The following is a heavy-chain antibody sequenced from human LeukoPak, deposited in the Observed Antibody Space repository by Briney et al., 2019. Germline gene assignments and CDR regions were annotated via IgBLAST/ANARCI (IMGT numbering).Heavy chain of an antibody. D-gene: IGHD6-13*01. Sequence: KPSETLSLTCTVSGGSISSSSYYWGWIRQPPGKGLEWIGSIYYSGSTYYNPSLKSRVTISVDTSKNQFSLKLSSVTAADTAVYYCARHILRNLEVQQQLVLNWFDPWGQGTLVTVSS. CDR1: GGSISSSSYY. CDR2: IYYSGST. V-gene: IGHV4-39*01. J-gene: IGHJ5*02. CDR3: ARHILRNLEVQQQLVLNWFDP.